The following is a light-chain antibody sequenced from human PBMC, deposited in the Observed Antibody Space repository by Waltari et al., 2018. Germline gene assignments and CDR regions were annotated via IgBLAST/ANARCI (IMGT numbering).Light chain of an antibody. CDR1: NSDGGHSNF. V-gene: IGLV2-23*01. Sequence: QSALTQPASVSGSPGQSITISCPGTNSDGGHSNFVSWYQQPPGKAPKLMIYEGSKRPSGVSNRFSGSKSGNTASLTISGLRAEDEADYYCCSYTGSTTPRMFGGGTKLTVV. J-gene: IGLJ3*02. CDR3: CSYTGSTTPRM. CDR2: EGS.